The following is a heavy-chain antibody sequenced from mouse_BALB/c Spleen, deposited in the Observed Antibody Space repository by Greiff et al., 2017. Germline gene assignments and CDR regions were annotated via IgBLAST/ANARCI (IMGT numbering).Heavy chain of an antibody. CDR3: ARDGNYYGSSYSAWFAY. D-gene: IGHD1-1*01. CDR2: ISDGGSYT. CDR1: GFTFSDYY. Sequence: EVKLMESGGGLVKPGGSLKLSCAASGFTFSDYYMYWVRQTPEKRLEWVATISDGGSYTYYPDSVKGRFTISRDNAKNNLYLQMSSLKSEDTAMYYCARDGNYYGSSYSAWFAYWGQGTLVTVSA. V-gene: IGHV5-4*02. J-gene: IGHJ3*01.